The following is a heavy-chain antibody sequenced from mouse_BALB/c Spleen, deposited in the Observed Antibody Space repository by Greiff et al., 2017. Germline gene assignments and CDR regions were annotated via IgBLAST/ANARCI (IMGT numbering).Heavy chain of an antibody. V-gene: IGHV1-7*01. J-gene: IGHJ3*01. CDR1: GYTFTSYW. CDR3: ANPYYRYDGFAY. CDR2: INPSTGYT. D-gene: IGHD2-14*01. Sequence: VQLQQSGAELAKPGASVKMSCKASGYTFTSYWMHWVKQRPGQGLEWIGYINPSTGYTEYNQKFKDKATLTADKSSSTAYMQLSSLTSEDSAVYYCANPYYRYDGFAYWGQGTLVTVSA.